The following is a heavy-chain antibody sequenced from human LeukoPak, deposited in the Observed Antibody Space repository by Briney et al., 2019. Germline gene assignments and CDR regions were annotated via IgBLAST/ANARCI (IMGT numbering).Heavy chain of an antibody. CDR1: GFTFSSYG. CDR3: AKEISGNYWGHYFDY. Sequence: GSLRLSCAASGFTFSSYGMHWVRQAPGKGLEWVAFIRYDGSNKYYADSVKGRFTISRDNSKNTLYLQMNSLRAEDTAVYYCAKEISGNYWGHYFDYWGQGTLVTVSS. CDR2: IRYDGSNK. V-gene: IGHV3-30*02. J-gene: IGHJ4*02. D-gene: IGHD1-26*01.